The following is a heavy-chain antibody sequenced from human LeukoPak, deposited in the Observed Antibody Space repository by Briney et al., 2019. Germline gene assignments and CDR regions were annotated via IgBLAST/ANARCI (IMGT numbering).Heavy chain of an antibody. CDR1: GDSVSTNSAA. J-gene: IGHJ4*02. V-gene: IGHV6-1*01. Sequence: KTSQTLSLTCAISGDSVSTNSAAWNWIRQSPSRGLEWLGRTYYRSQWYYGYAVSVKSRISINPDTSKNQFSLHLNSVTPEDTAVYYCARDRADFDYWGQGTLVTVSS. CDR2: TYYRSQWYY. CDR3: ARDRADFDY.